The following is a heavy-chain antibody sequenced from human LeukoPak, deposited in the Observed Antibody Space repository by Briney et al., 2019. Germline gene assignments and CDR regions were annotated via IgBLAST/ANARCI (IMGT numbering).Heavy chain of an antibody. J-gene: IGHJ4*02. D-gene: IGHD1-26*01. CDR1: GYTFTGYY. Sequence: ASVKVSCKASGYTFTGYYVHWVRQAPGQGLEWMGRVNPNNGGTNYAQKFQGRVTMTGDTSISTAYMELSSLRSDDTAVYYCTRESGSYHGNDYWGQGTLVTVSS. CDR3: TRESGSYHGNDY. CDR2: VNPNNGGT. V-gene: IGHV1-2*06.